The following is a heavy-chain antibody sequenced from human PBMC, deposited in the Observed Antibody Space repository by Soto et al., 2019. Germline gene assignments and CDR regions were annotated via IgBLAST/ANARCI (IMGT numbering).Heavy chain of an antibody. CDR2: IYYSGST. CDR1: GGSISTYY. V-gene: IGHV4-59*08. J-gene: IGHJ4*02. Sequence: QVQLQESGPGLVKPSETLSLTCTVSGGSISTYYWSWIRQPPGKGLEWIGYIYYSGSTNYNPSLKSRVTISLDTPKNQFSLKLSSVTAADTAVYYCARLVSSYYYFDYWGQGTLVTVSS. D-gene: IGHD4-4*01. CDR3: ARLVSSYYYFDY.